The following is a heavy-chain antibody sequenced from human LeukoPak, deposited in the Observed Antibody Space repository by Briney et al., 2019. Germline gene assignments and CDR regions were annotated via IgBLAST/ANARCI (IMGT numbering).Heavy chain of an antibody. Sequence: GESLKISCKGSGYSFTSYWIGWVRQMPGKGLEWMGIIYPGDSDTRYSPSFQGQVTISADKSISTAYLQWSSLKASDTAMYYCARHSEMGLRFLEWLPMFDPWGQGTLVTVSS. D-gene: IGHD3-3*01. J-gene: IGHJ5*02. V-gene: IGHV5-51*01. CDR3: ARHSEMGLRFLEWLPMFDP. CDR1: GYSFTSYW. CDR2: IYPGDSDT.